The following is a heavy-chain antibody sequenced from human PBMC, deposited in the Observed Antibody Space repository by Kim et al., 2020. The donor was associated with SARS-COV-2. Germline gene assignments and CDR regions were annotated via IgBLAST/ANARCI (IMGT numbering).Heavy chain of an antibody. CDR1: GYTFIDYY. Sequence: ASVKVSCKASGYTFIDYYIHWVRQAPGQGLEWMGWIKPESGATKYAQKFQGRVTMTRDTSISTGYMELSRVTSDDTAMYYCVRGRVISDSDGYCRFDHWGQGTLVTVSS. V-gene: IGHV1-2*02. J-gene: IGHJ4*02. D-gene: IGHD3-22*01. CDR2: IKPESGAT. CDR3: VRGRVISDSDGYCRFDH.